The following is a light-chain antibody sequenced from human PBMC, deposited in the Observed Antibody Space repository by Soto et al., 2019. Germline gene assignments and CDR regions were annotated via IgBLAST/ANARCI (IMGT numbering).Light chain of an antibody. CDR3: GTWDSSLSAVV. J-gene: IGLJ2*01. CDR2: ENN. Sequence: QSVLTQPHSVSAAPGQEVTISSSGSSSNIGNNYVSWYQQLPGTAPKLLIYENNKRPSGIPDRFSGSKSGTSATLGITGLQTGDEADYYCGTWDSSLSAVVFGGGTKLTVL. CDR1: SSNIGNNY. V-gene: IGLV1-51*02.